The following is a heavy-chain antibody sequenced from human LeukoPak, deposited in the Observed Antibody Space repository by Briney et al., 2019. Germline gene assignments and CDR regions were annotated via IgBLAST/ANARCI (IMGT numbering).Heavy chain of an antibody. J-gene: IGHJ5*02. V-gene: IGHV3-15*01. Sequence: GGSLRLSCAASGFTISTYAMHWVRQAPGKGLEWVGRIKSKTDGGTTDYAATVKGRFTISRDDSKSTLYLQMNSLKTEDTAVYYCTTGTTSRYSSPWGQGTLVTVSS. CDR1: GFTISTYA. CDR3: TTGTTSRYSSP. D-gene: IGHD6-13*01. CDR2: IKSKTDGGTT.